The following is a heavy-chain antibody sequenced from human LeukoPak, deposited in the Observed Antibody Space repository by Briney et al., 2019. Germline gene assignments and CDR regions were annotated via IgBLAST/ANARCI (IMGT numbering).Heavy chain of an antibody. CDR1: GGSISSSSYY. V-gene: IGHV4-39*07. J-gene: IGHJ4*02. D-gene: IGHD4-17*01. Sequence: SETLSLTCTVSGGSISSSSYYWGWIRQPPGKGLEWIGSIYYSGSTYYNPSLKSRVTISVDTSKNQFSLKLSSVTAADTAVYYCADERVYDYGDYVGEDWGQGTLVTVSS. CDR3: ADERVYDYGDYVGED. CDR2: IYYSGST.